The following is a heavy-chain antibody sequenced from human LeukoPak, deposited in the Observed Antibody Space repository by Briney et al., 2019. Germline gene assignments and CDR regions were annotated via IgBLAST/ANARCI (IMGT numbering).Heavy chain of an antibody. Sequence: GGSLRLSCEGSGFTFSSYWMSWVRQAPGKGVEWVANIKYDGREKYYVDSVKGRFTLSRDNAKKSLYLQMKSVREEDTAVYYCARYSRPSRFDFDYWGQGSLVTVSS. J-gene: IGHJ4*02. CDR3: ARYSRPSRFDFDY. CDR1: GFTFSSYW. V-gene: IGHV3-7*03. CDR2: IKYDGREK. D-gene: IGHD6-6*01.